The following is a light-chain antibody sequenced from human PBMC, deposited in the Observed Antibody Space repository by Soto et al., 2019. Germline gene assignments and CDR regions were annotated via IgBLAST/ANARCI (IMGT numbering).Light chain of an antibody. CDR2: DVS. CDR1: SSDVGGYNY. Sequence: QSALTQPRSVSGSPGQSVTISCTGTSSDVGGYNYVSWYQQHPGKAPKLMIYDVSKRPSGVPDRFSGSKSGNTASLTVSGLQGEDEAEYYCSLYVGSDNWLFGGGTKLTVL. CDR3: SLYVGSDNWL. J-gene: IGLJ2*01. V-gene: IGLV2-11*01.